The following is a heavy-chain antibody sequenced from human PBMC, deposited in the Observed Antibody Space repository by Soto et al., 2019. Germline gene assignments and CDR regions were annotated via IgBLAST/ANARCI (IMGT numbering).Heavy chain of an antibody. J-gene: IGHJ3*02. D-gene: IGHD1-26*01. V-gene: IGHV1-2*04. CDR1: GYTFTGYY. CDR3: ARDFKWGTDAFDI. CDR2: ITPNSGGT. Sequence: ASVKFSCKASGYTFTGYYMHWVRQAPGQGLEWMGWITPNSGGTNYAQKFQGCVTMTRDTSISTAYMELSRLRSDDTAVYYCARDFKWGTDAFDIWGQGTMVTVSS.